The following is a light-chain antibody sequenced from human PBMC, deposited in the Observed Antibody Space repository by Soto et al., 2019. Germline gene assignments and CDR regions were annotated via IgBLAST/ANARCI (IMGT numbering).Light chain of an antibody. CDR3: SSYTSSSTLYV. V-gene: IGLV2-14*01. CDR1: SSDVGGYNY. J-gene: IGLJ1*01. CDR2: DVS. Sequence: QAVVTQPASVSGSPGQSITISCTGTSSDVGGYNYVSCYQQHPGKAPKLMIYDVSNRPSGVSNRFSGSKSGNTASLTISGLQAEDEADYYCSSYTSSSTLYVFGTGTKLTVL.